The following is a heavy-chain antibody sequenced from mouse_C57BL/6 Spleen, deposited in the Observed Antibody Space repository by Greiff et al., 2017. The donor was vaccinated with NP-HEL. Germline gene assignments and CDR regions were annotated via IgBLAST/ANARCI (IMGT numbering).Heavy chain of an antibody. V-gene: IGHV6-3*01. CDR3: TYSNYWYFDV. CDR1: GFTFSNYW. Sequence: EVKLVESGGGLVQPGGSMKLSCVASGFTFSNYWMNWVRQSPEKGLEWVAQIRLKSDNYATHYAESVKGRFTISRDDSKSSVYLQMNNLRAEDTGIYYCTYSNYWYFDVWGTGTTVTVSS. CDR2: IRLKSDNYAT. J-gene: IGHJ1*03. D-gene: IGHD2-5*01.